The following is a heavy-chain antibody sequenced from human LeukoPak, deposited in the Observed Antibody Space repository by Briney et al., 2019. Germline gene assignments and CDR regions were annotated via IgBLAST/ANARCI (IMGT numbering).Heavy chain of an antibody. V-gene: IGHV4-61*02. CDR2: IYTSGST. CDR1: GGSISSGSYY. CDR3: ARSPKFRTMIVVVITARYFDY. J-gene: IGHJ4*02. Sequence: SGTLSLTCTVSGGSISSGSYYWSWIRQPAGKGLEWIGRIYTSGSTNYNPSLKSQVTISVDTSKNQFSLKLSSVTAADTAVYYCARSPKFRTMIVVVITARYFDYWGQGTLVTVSS. D-gene: IGHD3-22*01.